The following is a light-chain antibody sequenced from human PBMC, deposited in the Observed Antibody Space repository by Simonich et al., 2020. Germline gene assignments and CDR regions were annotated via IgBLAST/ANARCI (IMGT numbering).Light chain of an antibody. Sequence: EIVLTQSPGTLSLSPGERATLSCRASQSVSSSYLAWYQQKPGPAPRLRSYGASSRATGIPDRFSGSGSGTDFTLTISRLEPEDFAVYYCQQYGSSPPNTFGQGTKLEIK. CDR1: QSVSSSY. CDR3: QQYGSSPPNT. CDR2: GAS. J-gene: IGKJ2*01. V-gene: IGKV3-20*01.